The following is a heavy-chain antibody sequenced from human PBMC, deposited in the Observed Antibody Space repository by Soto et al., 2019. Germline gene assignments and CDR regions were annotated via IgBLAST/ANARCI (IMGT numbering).Heavy chain of an antibody. V-gene: IGHV4-30-4*01. Sequence: SETLSLTCTVSGGSISSGDYYWSWIRQPPGKGLEWIGEINHSGSTYYNPSLKSRVTISVDTSKNQFSLKLSSVTAADTAVYYCAREIYGDYDDAFDIWGQGTMVTVSS. CDR3: AREIYGDYDDAFDI. CDR2: INHSGST. D-gene: IGHD4-17*01. J-gene: IGHJ3*02. CDR1: GGSISSGDYY.